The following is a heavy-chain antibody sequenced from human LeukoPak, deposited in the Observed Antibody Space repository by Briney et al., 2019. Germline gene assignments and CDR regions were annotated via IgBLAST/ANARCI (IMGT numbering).Heavy chain of an antibody. CDR2: IHFDATNK. V-gene: IGHV3-30*02. D-gene: IGHD1-26*01. CDR3: ARDPYSGSYGNYYYYFMDV. J-gene: IGHJ6*03. CDR1: GFTFSSYA. Sequence: GGSLRLSCAASGFTFSSYAMHWVRQAPGKGLEWVTFIHFDATNKYYADSVKGRFTISRDNAKNSLYLQMNSLRAEDTAVYYCARDPYSGSYGNYYYYFMDVWGKGTTVTISS.